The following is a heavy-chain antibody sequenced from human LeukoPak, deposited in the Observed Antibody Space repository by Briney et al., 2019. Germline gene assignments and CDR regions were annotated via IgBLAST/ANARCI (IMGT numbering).Heavy chain of an antibody. CDR2: IIPIFGTA. J-gene: IGHJ5*02. CDR1: GGTFSSYA. Sequence: ASVKVSCKASGGTFSSYAISWVRQAPGQGLEWMGGIIPIFGTANYAQKFQGRVTITADESTSTAYMELSSLRSEDTAVYYCARTDLDWSPFDPWGQGTLVTVYS. D-gene: IGHD3-9*01. CDR3: ARTDLDWSPFDP. V-gene: IGHV1-69*13.